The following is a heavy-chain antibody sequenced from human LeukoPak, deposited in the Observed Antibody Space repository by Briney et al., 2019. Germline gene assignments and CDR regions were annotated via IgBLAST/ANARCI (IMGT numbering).Heavy chain of an antibody. CDR1: GFTFSSYW. V-gene: IGHV3-74*01. D-gene: IGHD3-22*01. Sequence: GGSLRLSCAASGFTFSSYWMHWVRQAPGKGLVWVSRINSDGSSTTYADSVKGRFTISRDNAKNSLYLQMNSLRAEDTALYYCAKDRVAMIVEGGFDPWGQGTLVTVSS. J-gene: IGHJ5*02. CDR2: INSDGSST. CDR3: AKDRVAMIVEGGFDP.